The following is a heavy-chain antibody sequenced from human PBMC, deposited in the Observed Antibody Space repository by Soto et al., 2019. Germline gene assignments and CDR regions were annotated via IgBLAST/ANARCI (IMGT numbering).Heavy chain of an antibody. CDR1: GCAFSSYA. CDR2: IIPIVGTA. V-gene: IGHV1-69*13. J-gene: IGHJ6*02. CDR3: ARVRPNAGYGMDV. Sequence: SVKVSCKASGCAFSSYAIIWLRQAPGQGLEWMGGIIPIVGTANYAQKFQGRVTITADESTSTAYMEQSSLRSEVTAVYYFARVRPNAGYGMDVPGQGTTVTLPS.